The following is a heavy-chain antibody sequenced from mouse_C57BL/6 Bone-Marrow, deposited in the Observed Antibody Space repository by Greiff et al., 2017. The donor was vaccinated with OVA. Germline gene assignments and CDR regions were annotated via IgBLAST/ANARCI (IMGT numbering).Heavy chain of an antibody. J-gene: IGHJ4*01. CDR3: ARRIYYDYDHYAMDY. D-gene: IGHD2-4*01. CDR1: GYTFTSYW. V-gene: IGHV1-69*01. Sequence: VQLQQPGAELVMPGASVKLSCKASGYTFTSYWMHWVKQRPGQGLEWIGEIDPSDSYTNYNQKFKGKATLTVDKSSSTAYMELRSLTSEDTAVYYCARRIYYDYDHYAMDYWGQGTSVTVSS. CDR2: IDPSDSYT.